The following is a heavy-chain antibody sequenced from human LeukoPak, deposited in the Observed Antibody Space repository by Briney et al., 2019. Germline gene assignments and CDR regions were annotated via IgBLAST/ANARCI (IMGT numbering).Heavy chain of an antibody. J-gene: IGHJ4*02. CDR3: AKDPTMIVESIDY. CDR2: ISGSGGST. CDR1: GFTFSSYA. D-gene: IGHD3-22*01. V-gene: IGHV3-23*01. Sequence: GGSLRLSCAASGFTFSSYAMSWVRQAPGKGLEWVSAISGSGGSTYYADSVKGRFTISRDNSKSTLYLQMNSLRAEDTAVYYCAKDPTMIVESIDYWGQGTLVTVSS.